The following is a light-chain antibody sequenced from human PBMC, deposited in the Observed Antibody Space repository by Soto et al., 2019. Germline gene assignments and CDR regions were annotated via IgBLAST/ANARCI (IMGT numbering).Light chain of an antibody. CDR2: INRDGSH. CDR3: QTWGPGIRV. Sequence: QSVVTQSPSASASLGASVRLTCTLSSEHSAYTTAWHQQLPARGPRYLMTINRDGSHTKGDGVPERFSGSKSGAERYLTISSLQSEDEADYYCQTWGPGIRVFGGGTKLTVL. CDR1: SEHSAYT. V-gene: IGLV4-69*02. J-gene: IGLJ3*02.